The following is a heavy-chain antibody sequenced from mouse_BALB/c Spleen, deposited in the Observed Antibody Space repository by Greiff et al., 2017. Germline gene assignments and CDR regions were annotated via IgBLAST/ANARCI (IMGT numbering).Heavy chain of an antibody. CDR2: IDPENGDT. Sequence: VQLKQSGAELVRSGASVKLSCTASGFNIKDYYMHWVKQRPEQGLEWIGWIDPENGDTEYAPKFQGKATMTADTSSNTAYLQLSSLTSEDTAVYYCNAGSGAYWGQGTLVTVSA. J-gene: IGHJ3*01. CDR3: NAGSGAY. CDR1: GFNIKDYY. V-gene: IGHV14-4*02.